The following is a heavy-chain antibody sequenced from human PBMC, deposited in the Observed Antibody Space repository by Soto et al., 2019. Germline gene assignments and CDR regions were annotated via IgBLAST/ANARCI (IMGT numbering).Heavy chain of an antibody. CDR1: GFRFDDYN. D-gene: IGHD3-3*01. Sequence: GGSLRLSCAASGFRFDDYNIHWVRQAPGKGLEWVSLITWNGGNTYYADSVKGRFTISRDGTTKSVSLQMTSLKTEDTGLYYCARETLSFGSALDVWGQGTTVTVSS. CDR3: ARETLSFGSALDV. J-gene: IGHJ6*02. V-gene: IGHV3-43*01. CDR2: ITWNGGNT.